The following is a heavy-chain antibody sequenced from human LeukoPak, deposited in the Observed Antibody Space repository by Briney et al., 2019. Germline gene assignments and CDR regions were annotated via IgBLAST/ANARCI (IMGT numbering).Heavy chain of an antibody. V-gene: IGHV3-23*01. J-gene: IGHJ6*03. D-gene: IGHD2-8*01. Sequence: PGGSLRLSCAASGFTFSSYGMTWVRQAPGKGLEWVSTVSGSAGRTDYADSVKGRFTISRDNLKNTLYLQMNSLRAEDTAVYYCAKNRGHCVNGVCHNYYYMDVWGKGTTVTVSS. CDR3: AKNRGHCVNGVCHNYYYMDV. CDR2: VSGSAGRT. CDR1: GFTFSSYG.